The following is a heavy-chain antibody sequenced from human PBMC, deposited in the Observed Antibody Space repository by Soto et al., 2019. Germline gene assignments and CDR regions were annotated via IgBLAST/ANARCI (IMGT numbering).Heavy chain of an antibody. CDR3: AKGHYEMDV. CDR2: ITPSSSYT. Sequence: QVHLVESGGGLVKPGGSLRLSCAASGLTFSDYYMTWIRQSPGKGLQWVSYITPSSSYTDYADSVKGRFTISRDNAENSLYLQMNSLRAEDTAVYYCAKGHYEMDVWGQGTTVTVSS. J-gene: IGHJ6*02. CDR1: GLTFSDYY. V-gene: IGHV3-11*06.